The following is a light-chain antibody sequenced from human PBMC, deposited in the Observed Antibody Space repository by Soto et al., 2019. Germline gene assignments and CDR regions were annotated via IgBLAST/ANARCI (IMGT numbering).Light chain of an antibody. CDR1: SSDVGGYNY. J-gene: IGLJ2*01. V-gene: IGLV2-14*03. CDR3: SSFTSTSTVV. CDR2: DVS. Sequence: QSVLTQPASVSGSPGQSITISCTGTSSDVGGYNYVSWYQQYPRKAPKLMIYDVSNRPSGVSNRFSVSKSGNTASLTISGLQAEDEADYYCSSFTSTSTVVFGGGTKLTVL.